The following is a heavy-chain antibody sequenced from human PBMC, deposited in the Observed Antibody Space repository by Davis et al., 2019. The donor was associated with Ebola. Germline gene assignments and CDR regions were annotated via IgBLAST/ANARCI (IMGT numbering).Heavy chain of an antibody. CDR2: INPNSGGT. Sequence: AASVKVSCKASGYTFTGNYIHWVRQAPGQGLEWMGRINPNSGGTNYAQKFQGRVTMTRDTSISTAYMELSRLRSDDTAVYYCASPMVVAGGWFDPWGQGTLVTVSS. D-gene: IGHD2-15*01. J-gene: IGHJ5*02. CDR1: GYTFTGNY. V-gene: IGHV1-2*06. CDR3: ASPMVVAGGWFDP.